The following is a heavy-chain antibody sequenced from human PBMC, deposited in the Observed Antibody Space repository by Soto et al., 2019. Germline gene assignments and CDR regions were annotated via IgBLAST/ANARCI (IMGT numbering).Heavy chain of an antibody. CDR1: GSDFKTDG. J-gene: IGHJ4*02. CDR3: VRTACVINNCSYRGVR. D-gene: IGHD1-20*01. CDR2: IGFDGTNI. Sequence: QGQLVESGGGVVQPGRSLRLSCVACGSDFKTDGMHWVRQAPGKGLEWVAVIGFDGTNIHYSDSVRGRFSISRDNSENTVSLQMNSLRVEDTALYYCVRTACVINNCSYRGVRWGQGTLVT. V-gene: IGHV3-33*01.